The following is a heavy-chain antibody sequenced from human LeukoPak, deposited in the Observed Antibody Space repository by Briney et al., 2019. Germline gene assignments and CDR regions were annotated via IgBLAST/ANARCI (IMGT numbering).Heavy chain of an antibody. Sequence: QSGGSLRLSCAASGFTFSSHWMHWVRQAPGKGLVWVSRINSDGSITSYADSVKGRFTISRDNAKNTSYLQMNSLRAEDTAVYYCARGQYSSSGDYWGQGTLVTVSS. J-gene: IGHJ4*02. D-gene: IGHD6-13*01. CDR2: INSDGSIT. CDR3: ARGQYSSSGDY. CDR1: GFTFSSHW. V-gene: IGHV3-74*01.